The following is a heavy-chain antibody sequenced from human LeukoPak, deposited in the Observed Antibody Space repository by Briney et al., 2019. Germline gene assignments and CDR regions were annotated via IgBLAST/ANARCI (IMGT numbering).Heavy chain of an antibody. Sequence: PSETLSLTCTVSGGSISSYYWSWIRQPPGKGLEWIGYIYYSGSTNYNPSLKSRVTISVDTSKNQFSLKLSSVTAADTAVYYCARGRGDPFFDHWGQGTLVTVSS. J-gene: IGHJ4*02. CDR1: GGSISSYY. V-gene: IGHV4-59*01. CDR3: ARGRGDPFFDH. D-gene: IGHD2-21*02. CDR2: IYYSGST.